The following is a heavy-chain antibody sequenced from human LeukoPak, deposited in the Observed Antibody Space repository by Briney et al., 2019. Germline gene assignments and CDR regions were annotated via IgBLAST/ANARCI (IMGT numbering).Heavy chain of an antibody. CDR3: ARPTRGGNWFDP. V-gene: IGHV1-2*02. CDR2: INPNSGGT. CDR1: GYTFTGYY. D-gene: IGHD4-17*01. J-gene: IGHJ5*02. Sequence: ASVKVSCKASGYTFTGYYMHWVRQAPGQGLEWTGWINPNSGGTNYAQKFQGRVTMTRDTSISTAYMELSRLRSDDTAVYYCARPTRGGNWFDPWGQGTLVTVSS.